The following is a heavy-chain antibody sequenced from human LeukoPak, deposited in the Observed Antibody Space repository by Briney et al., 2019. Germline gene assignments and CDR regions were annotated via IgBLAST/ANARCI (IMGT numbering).Heavy chain of an antibody. CDR1: GGSISGTPYY. Sequence: KPSETLSLTCAISGGSISGTPYYWGWIRQPPGKGLEWIGYIYYSGSTNYNPSLKSRVTISVDTSKNQFSLNLNSVTAADTAVYYCARAHSTGWYADYWGQGTLVTVSS. CDR2: IYYSGST. J-gene: IGHJ4*02. V-gene: IGHV4-61*05. D-gene: IGHD6-19*01. CDR3: ARAHSTGWYADY.